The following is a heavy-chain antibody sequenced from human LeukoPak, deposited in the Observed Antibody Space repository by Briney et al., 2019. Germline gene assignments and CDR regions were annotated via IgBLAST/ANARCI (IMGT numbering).Heavy chain of an antibody. D-gene: IGHD2-15*01. CDR1: GGTFSSYA. V-gene: IGHV1-69*13. CDR3: ARDLLLADR. Sequence: GASVKVSCKASGGTFSSYAISWVRQAPGQGLEWMGGIIPIFGTANYAQKFQGRVTITADESTSTAYMELNSLRVEDTAVYYCARDLLLADRGGQGTLVTVSS. J-gene: IGHJ4*02. CDR2: IIPIFGTA.